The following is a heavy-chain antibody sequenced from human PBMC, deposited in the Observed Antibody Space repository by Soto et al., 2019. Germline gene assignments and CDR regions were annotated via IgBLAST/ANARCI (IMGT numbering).Heavy chain of an antibody. CDR3: ARELLWFGGSGQDGMDV. CDR2: INPNSGGT. V-gene: IGHV1-2*04. D-gene: IGHD3-10*01. J-gene: IGHJ6*02. CDR1: GYTFTGYY. Sequence: QVQLVQSGAEVKKPGASVKVSCKASGYTFTGYYMHWVRQAPGQGLEWMGWINPNSGGTNYAQKFQGWVTMTRDTSISTAYMELSRLRSDDTAVYYCARELLWFGGSGQDGMDVWGHGTTVTVSS.